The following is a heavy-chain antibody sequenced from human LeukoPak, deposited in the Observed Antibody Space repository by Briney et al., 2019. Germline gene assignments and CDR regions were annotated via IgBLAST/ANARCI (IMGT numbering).Heavy chain of an antibody. J-gene: IGHJ3*02. D-gene: IGHD1-26*01. Sequence: TGGSLRLSCAASGFTFSNYAMHWVRQAPGKGLEWVAFIRFDGSNEYYADSVKGRFTISRDNSKNTLYLQMNSLRAEDTAVYYCAKVVGATPDAFDIWGQGTMVTVSS. CDR3: AKVVGATPDAFDI. CDR1: GFTFSNYA. V-gene: IGHV3-30*02. CDR2: IRFDGSNE.